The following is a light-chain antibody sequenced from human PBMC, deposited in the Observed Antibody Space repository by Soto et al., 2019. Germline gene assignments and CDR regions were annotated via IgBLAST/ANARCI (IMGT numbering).Light chain of an antibody. CDR3: SSYTSSSTYV. J-gene: IGLJ1*01. CDR1: NKDVGGYNY. Sequence: SVLTQPASPSGSPWQSITISCPGTNKDVGGYNYVSWYQQHPGKAPKLMIYDVSNRPSGVSNRFSGSKSGNTASLTISGLQAEDEADYYCSSYTSSSTYVFGTGTKVTVL. V-gene: IGLV2-14*01. CDR2: DVS.